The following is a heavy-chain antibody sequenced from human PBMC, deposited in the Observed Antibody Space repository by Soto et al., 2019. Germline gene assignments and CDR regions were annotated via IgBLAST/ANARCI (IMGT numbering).Heavy chain of an antibody. CDR2: IYYSGST. D-gene: IGHD2-2*01. Sequence: QVQLQESGPGLVKPSQTLSLTCTVSGGSISSGGYYWSWIRQHPGKGLEWIGYIYYSGSTYYNPSHKSRVTISVDTSKNQFSLKLSSVTAADTAVYYCARETKEYCSSTSCALLYYYYMDVWGKGTTVTVSS. CDR1: GGSISSGGYY. V-gene: IGHV4-31*03. J-gene: IGHJ6*03. CDR3: ARETKEYCSSTSCALLYYYYMDV.